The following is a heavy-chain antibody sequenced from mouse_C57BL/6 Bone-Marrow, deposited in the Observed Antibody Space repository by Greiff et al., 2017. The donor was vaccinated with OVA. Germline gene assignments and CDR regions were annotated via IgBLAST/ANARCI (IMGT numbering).Heavy chain of an antibody. CDR3: AIHDGYYYWYFDV. Sequence: QVQLQQSGAELVKPGASVKVSCKASGYTFTSYWMHWVKQRPGQGLEWIGRIHPSDSDTNYNQKFKGKATLTVDKSSSTAYMQLSSMTSDDSAVYYCAIHDGYYYWYFDVWGTGTTVTVSS. D-gene: IGHD2-3*01. J-gene: IGHJ1*03. CDR1: GYTFTSYW. V-gene: IGHV1-74*01. CDR2: IHPSDSDT.